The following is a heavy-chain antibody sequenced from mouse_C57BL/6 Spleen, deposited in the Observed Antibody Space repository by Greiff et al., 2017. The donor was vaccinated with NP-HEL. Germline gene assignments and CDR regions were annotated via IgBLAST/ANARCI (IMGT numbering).Heavy chain of an antibody. CDR2: IYPGDGDT. Sequence: QVQLQQSGPELVKPGASVKISCKASGYAFSSSWMNWVKQRPGKGLEWIGRIYPGDGDTNYNGKFKGKATLTADKSSSTAYMQLSSLTSEDSAVYFCARGPITTVVAKDYFDYWGQGTTLTVSS. CDR1: GYAFSSSW. CDR3: ARGPITTVVAKDYFDY. J-gene: IGHJ2*01. V-gene: IGHV1-82*01. D-gene: IGHD1-1*01.